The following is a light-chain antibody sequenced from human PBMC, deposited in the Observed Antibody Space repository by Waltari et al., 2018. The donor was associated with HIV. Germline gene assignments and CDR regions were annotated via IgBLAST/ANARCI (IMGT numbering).Light chain of an antibody. CDR1: SSDVGSSNY. J-gene: IGLJ1*01. CDR3: GSYTSSSTYV. Sequence: QSALTQPASVSGSPGQSITIPCSGPSSDVGSSNYVSWYQHHPGQAPQIMIFDVDNRLHGFSSRFAGSKSGNTASLTISGLRAEDEADYYCGSYTSSSTYVFGTGTEVTVL. CDR2: DVD. V-gene: IGLV2-14*03.